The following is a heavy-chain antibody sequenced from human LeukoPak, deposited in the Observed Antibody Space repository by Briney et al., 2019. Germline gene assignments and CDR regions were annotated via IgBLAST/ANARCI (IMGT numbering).Heavy chain of an antibody. V-gene: IGHV4-59*01. CDR3: ARRPIIAAAGKGFDY. CDR2: IYYSGST. J-gene: IGHJ4*02. Sequence: SETLSLTCTVSGGSISRYYWSWIRQPPGKGLEGIGYIYYSGSTNYNPSLKSRVTISVDTSKNQFSLKLSSVTAADTAVYYCARRPIIAAAGKGFDYWGQGTLVTVSS. CDR1: GGSISRYY. D-gene: IGHD6-13*01.